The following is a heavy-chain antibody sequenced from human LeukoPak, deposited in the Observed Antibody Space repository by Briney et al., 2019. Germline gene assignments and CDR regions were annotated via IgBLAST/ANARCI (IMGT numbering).Heavy chain of an antibody. D-gene: IGHD5-12*01. CDR2: IYYSGST. Sequence: SETLSLTCTVSGGSISSYYWSWIRQPPGKGLEWIGYIYYSGSTNYNPSLKSRVTISVDTSKNQFSLKLSSVTAADTAVYYCAREDSGYENWFDPWGQGTLVTVSS. V-gene: IGHV4-59*01. CDR1: GGSISSYY. CDR3: AREDSGYENWFDP. J-gene: IGHJ5*02.